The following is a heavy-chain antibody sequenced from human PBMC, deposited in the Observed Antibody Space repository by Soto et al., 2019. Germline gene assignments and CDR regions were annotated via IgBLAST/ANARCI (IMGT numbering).Heavy chain of an antibody. CDR1: GGSSSSGGYY. CDR3: ASYFRATTNFHY. D-gene: IGHD3-9*01. V-gene: IGHV4-31*03. Sequence: SETLSLTCTVSGGSSSSGGYYWSGIRQHPGKGLEWNGYIYYSGSTYYNPSLTSRVTISVDTSKNQFSLKLSCVTAADTAVYYCASYFRATTNFHYYGQGSLFAVSS. CDR2: IYYSGST. J-gene: IGHJ4*01.